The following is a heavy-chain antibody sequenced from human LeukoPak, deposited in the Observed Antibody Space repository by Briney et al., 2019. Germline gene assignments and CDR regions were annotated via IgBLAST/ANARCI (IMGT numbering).Heavy chain of an antibody. CDR3: ARVKYSSSWYGYYYYYMDV. CDR1: GFTFSSYW. D-gene: IGHD6-13*01. CDR2: IISDGSST. J-gene: IGHJ6*03. V-gene: IGHV3-74*01. Sequence: GGSLRLSCAASGFTFSSYWMHWVRQAPGKGLVWVSRIISDGSSTSYADSVKGRFTISRDNAKNTLYLQMNSLRAEDTAVYYCARVKYSSSWYGYYYYYMDVWGKGTTVTISS.